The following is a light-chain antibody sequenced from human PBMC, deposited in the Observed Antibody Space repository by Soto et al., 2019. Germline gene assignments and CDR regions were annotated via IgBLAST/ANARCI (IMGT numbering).Light chain of an antibody. CDR2: EVS. CDR1: SSDVVGYNY. Sequence: QSALTQPASVSGSPGQSITISCTGTSSDVVGYNYVTWYQQHPGKAPNLIIYEVSNRPSGVSNRFSGSKSGNTASLTISGLQAEDEADYYCNSYTSKSTGVFGTGTKLTVL. J-gene: IGLJ1*01. CDR3: NSYTSKSTGV. V-gene: IGLV2-14*01.